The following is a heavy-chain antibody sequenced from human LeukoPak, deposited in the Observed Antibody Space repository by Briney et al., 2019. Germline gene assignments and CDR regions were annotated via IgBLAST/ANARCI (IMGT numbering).Heavy chain of an antibody. Sequence: PGGSLRLSCAASGFTFSSYAMSWVRQAPGKGLEWVSAISGSGGSTYYADSVKGRFTISRDNSKNTLYLQMNSLRAEDTAVYYCANSTVGESWFDPWGQGTLVTVSS. D-gene: IGHD1-26*01. J-gene: IGHJ5*02. CDR3: ANSTVGESWFDP. V-gene: IGHV3-23*01. CDR1: GFTFSSYA. CDR2: ISGSGGST.